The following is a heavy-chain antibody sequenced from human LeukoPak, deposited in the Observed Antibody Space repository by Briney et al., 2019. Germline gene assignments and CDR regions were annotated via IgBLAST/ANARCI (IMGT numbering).Heavy chain of an antibody. Sequence: SETLSLTCTVSGYSISSGYFWAWIRQSPGKGLEWVGRIYHTGSTYEKSSLKSRVAISVDTSKNQFSLKLNSVTAADTAVYNWARIRAYCSSGVCISGYWGPGTLVTVSS. CDR3: ARIRAYCSSGVCISGY. D-gene: IGHD2-8*01. CDR1: GYSISSGYF. CDR2: IYHTGST. V-gene: IGHV4-38-2*02. J-gene: IGHJ4*01.